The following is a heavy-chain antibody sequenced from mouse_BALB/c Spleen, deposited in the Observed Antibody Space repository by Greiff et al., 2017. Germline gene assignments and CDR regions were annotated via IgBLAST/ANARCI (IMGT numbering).Heavy chain of an antibody. Sequence: QVQLQQSGPELVKPGASVKMSCKASGYTFTSYYIHWVKQRPGQGLEWIGWIYPGDGSTKYNEKFKGKTTLTADKSSSTAYMLLSSLTSEDSAIYFCARHYYRYDEGFDYWGQGTTRTVSS. J-gene: IGHJ2*01. CDR1: GYTFTSYY. CDR2: IYPGDGST. D-gene: IGHD2-14*01. CDR3: ARHYYRYDEGFDY. V-gene: IGHV1S56*01.